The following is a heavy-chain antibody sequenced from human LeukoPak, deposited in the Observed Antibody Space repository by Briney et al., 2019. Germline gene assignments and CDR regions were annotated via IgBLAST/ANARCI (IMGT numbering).Heavy chain of an antibody. CDR3: ARDQLYCTGGYCYFDS. J-gene: IGHJ4*02. Sequence: GGSLTLSCVASGFTFRTYCMHWVRQAPGKGLEWVSRINGDGTRTRYADLVRGRFTISRDNAKNTLYLQVNSLRAEDTAVYYCARDQLYCTGGYCYFDSWGQGTLVTVSS. CDR1: GFTFRTYC. CDR2: INGDGTRT. D-gene: IGHD2-8*02. V-gene: IGHV3-74*01.